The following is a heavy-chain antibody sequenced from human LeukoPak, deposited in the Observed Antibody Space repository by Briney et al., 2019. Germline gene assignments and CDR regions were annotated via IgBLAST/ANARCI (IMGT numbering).Heavy chain of an antibody. J-gene: IGHJ4*02. CDR3: AALLWSRFDY. CDR2: ISSSGSTI. D-gene: IGHD2-2*01. Sequence: GGSLRLSCAASGFTFSSYEMYWVRQAPGKGLEWVSYISSSGSTIYYADSVKGRFTISRDNAKNSLYLQMNSLRAEDTAVYYCAALLWSRFDYWGQGTLVTVSS. CDR1: GFTFSSYE. V-gene: IGHV3-48*03.